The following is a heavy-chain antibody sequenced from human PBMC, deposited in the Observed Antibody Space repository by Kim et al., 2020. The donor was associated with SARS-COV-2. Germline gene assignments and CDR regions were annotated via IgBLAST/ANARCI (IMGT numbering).Heavy chain of an antibody. CDR2: ISYDGSNK. D-gene: IGHD6-13*01. CDR3: ARGSEYSSSWGFGWDNWFDP. J-gene: IGHJ5*02. Sequence: GGSLRLSCAASGFTFSSYAMHWVRQAPGKGLEWVAVISYDGSNKYYADSVKGRFTISRDNSKNTLYLQMNSLRAEDTAVYYCARGSEYSSSWGFGWDNWFDPWGQGTLVTVSS. CDR1: GFTFSSYA. V-gene: IGHV3-30-3*01.